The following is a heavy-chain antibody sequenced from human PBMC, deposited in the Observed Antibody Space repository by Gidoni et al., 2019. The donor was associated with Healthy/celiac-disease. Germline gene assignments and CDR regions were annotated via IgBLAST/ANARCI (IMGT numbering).Heavy chain of an antibody. D-gene: IGHD6-6*01. CDR3: TTEGVQQYYYYYGMDV. V-gene: IGHV3-15*07. CDR1: GFTFSNAW. Sequence: EVQLVESGGGLVKPGGSLGLSCAASGFTFSNAWMNWVRQAPGKGLEWVGRIKSKTDGGTTASAAPVKGRFTISRDDSKNTLYLQMNSLKTEDTAVYYCTTEGVQQYYYYYGMDVWGQGTTVTVSS. J-gene: IGHJ6*02. CDR2: IKSKTDGGTT.